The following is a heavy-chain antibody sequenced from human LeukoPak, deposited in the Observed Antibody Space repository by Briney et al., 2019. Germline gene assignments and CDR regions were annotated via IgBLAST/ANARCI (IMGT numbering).Heavy chain of an antibody. Sequence: PGGSLRLSCSASGFTFSDYYMSWIRQPPGKGLEWIGYIYYSGSTNYNPSLKSRVTISVDTSKNQFSLKLSSVTAADTAVYYCARWGEVYWYFDLWGRGTLVTVSS. D-gene: IGHD3-16*01. CDR3: ARWGEVYWYFDL. CDR2: IYYSGST. J-gene: IGHJ2*01. CDR1: GFTFSDYY. V-gene: IGHV4-59*01.